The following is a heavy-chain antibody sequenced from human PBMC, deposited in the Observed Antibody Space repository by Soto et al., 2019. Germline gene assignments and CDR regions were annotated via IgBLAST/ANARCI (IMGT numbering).Heavy chain of an antibody. CDR1: GGSISSYY. Sequence: SETLSLTCTVSGGSISSYYWSWIRQPPGKGLEWIGYIYYSGSTNYNPSLKSRVTISVDTSKNQFSLKLSSVTAADTAVYYCARSDYGDYNWFDPWGQGTLVTVSS. CDR2: IYYSGST. V-gene: IGHV4-59*01. CDR3: ARSDYGDYNWFDP. J-gene: IGHJ5*02. D-gene: IGHD4-17*01.